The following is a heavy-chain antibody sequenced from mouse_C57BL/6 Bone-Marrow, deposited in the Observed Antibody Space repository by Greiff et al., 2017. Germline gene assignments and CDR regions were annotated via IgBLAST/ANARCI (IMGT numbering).Heavy chain of an antibody. Sequence: QVQLQQPGAELVKPGASVKLSCKASGYTFTSYWMQWVQQRPGQGLEWIGEIDPSDSYTNYNQKFKGKATLTVDTSSSTAYMQLGSLTSDDSAFYYYASRLLDYWGQGTTLTVSS. J-gene: IGHJ2*01. CDR1: GYTFTSYW. D-gene: IGHD1-2*01. CDR3: ASRLLDY. CDR2: IDPSDSYT. V-gene: IGHV1-50*01.